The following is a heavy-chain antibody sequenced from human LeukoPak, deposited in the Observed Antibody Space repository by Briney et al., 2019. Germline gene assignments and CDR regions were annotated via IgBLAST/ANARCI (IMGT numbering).Heavy chain of an antibody. Sequence: ASVKVSCKASGGTFSSYAISWVRQAPGQGLEWMGGIIPIFGTANYAQKFQGRVTITTDESTSTAYMELSSLRSEDTAVYYCARLSYGPIAAASDHPSYFDYWGQGTLVTVSS. CDR3: ARLSYGPIAAASDHPSYFDY. CDR1: GGTFSSYA. D-gene: IGHD6-13*01. J-gene: IGHJ4*02. V-gene: IGHV1-69*05. CDR2: IIPIFGTA.